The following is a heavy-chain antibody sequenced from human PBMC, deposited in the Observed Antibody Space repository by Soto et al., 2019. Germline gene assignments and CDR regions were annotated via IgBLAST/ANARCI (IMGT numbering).Heavy chain of an antibody. CDR1: GGSISSYY. CDR3: ARGDYGYYYYYMDV. CDR2: IYYSGST. Sequence: SETLSLTCTVSGGSISSYYWSWIRQPPGKGLEWIGYIYYSGSTNYNPSLKSRVTISVDTSKNQFSLKLSSVTAADTAVYYCARGDYGYYYYYMDVWGKGTTVTVSS. V-gene: IGHV4-59*01. J-gene: IGHJ6*03. D-gene: IGHD4-17*01.